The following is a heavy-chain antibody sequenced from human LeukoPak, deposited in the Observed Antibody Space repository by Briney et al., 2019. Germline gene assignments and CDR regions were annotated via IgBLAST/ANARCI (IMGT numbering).Heavy chain of an antibody. V-gene: IGHV2-70*11. CDR1: GFSLSTSGMC. D-gene: IGHD3-10*01. CDR2: IDWDDDK. CDR3: ARIHYGSGSYLFDY. Sequence: SGPTLVNPTQTLTLTCTFSGFSLSTSGMCVSWIRQPPGKALEWLARIDWDDDKYYSTSLKTRLTISKDTSKNQVVLTMTNMDPVDTATYYCARIHYGSGSYLFDYWGQGTLVTVSS. J-gene: IGHJ4*02.